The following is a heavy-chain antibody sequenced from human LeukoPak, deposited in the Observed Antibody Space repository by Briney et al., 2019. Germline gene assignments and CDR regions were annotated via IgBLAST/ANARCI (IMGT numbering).Heavy chain of an antibody. CDR1: GFTFISYA. CDR2: ISYDGRDK. J-gene: IGHJ4*02. CDR3: ARDLDTSGYYQFDY. V-gene: IGHV3-30*07. Sequence: RGALRLSCAASGFTFISYAMHWVRQAPGRGVEWVAVISYDGRDKYYADSVKGRFTISRDNSKNTLYLQMNSLRAEATAVYYCARDLDTSGYYQFDYWGQGTLVTVSS. D-gene: IGHD3-22*01.